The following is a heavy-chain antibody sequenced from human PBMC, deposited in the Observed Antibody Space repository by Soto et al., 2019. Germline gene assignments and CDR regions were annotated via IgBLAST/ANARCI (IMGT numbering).Heavy chain of an antibody. V-gene: IGHV4-34*01. CDR1: GGSFSGYY. D-gene: IGHD3-22*01. CDR3: ARHASYYYDSSGYWFDP. J-gene: IGHJ5*02. Sequence: SETLSLTCAVYGGSFSGYYWSWIRQPPGKGLEWIGEGHHSGSTNYNPSLKGRVTISVDTSKNQISLRLSSVTAADTAVYYCARHASYYYDSSGYWFDPWGQGTRVTVSS. CDR2: GHHSGST.